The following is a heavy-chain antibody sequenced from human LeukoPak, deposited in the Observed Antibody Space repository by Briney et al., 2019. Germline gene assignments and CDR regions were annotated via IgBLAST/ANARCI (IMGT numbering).Heavy chain of an antibody. CDR3: ARVGAARYYYYYMDV. V-gene: IGHV3-7*01. CDR1: GFIFSNCW. D-gene: IGHD2-15*01. J-gene: IGHJ6*03. CDR2: IKTDASEK. Sequence: PGGSLRLSCETSGFIFSNCWMTWVRQAPGKGLEWVANIKTDASEKYYADSVKGRFTISRDNAKMSLYLQMNSLRVEDTAVYYCARVGAARYYYYYMDVWGKGTTVTVSS.